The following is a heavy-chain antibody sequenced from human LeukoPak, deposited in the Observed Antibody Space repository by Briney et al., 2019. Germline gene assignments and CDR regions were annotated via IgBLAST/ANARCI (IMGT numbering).Heavy chain of an antibody. J-gene: IGHJ6*03. CDR1: SGSISNYY. D-gene: IGHD5-18*01. V-gene: IGHV4-59*01. CDR2: IYYSGST. CDR3: ARGYSYGPYYYYYYMDV. Sequence: PSETLSLTCTVSSGSISNYYWSWIRQPPGKGLEWIGYIYYSGSTNYNPSLKSRVTISVDTSKNQSSLKLSSVTAADTAVYYCARGYSYGPYYYYYYMDVWGKGTTVTVSS.